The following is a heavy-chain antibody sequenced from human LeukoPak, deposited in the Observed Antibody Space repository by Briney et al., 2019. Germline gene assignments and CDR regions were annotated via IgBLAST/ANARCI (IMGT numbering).Heavy chain of an antibody. CDR1: GYTFTSYG. Sequence: ASVTVSCKASGYTFTSYGISWVRQAPGQGLEWMGIINPSGGSTNYAQRFQGRVTMTRDRSTSTVYMELSSLRSEDTAVYYCARVGGTTYYYDSSGYETNRAGYYYYMDVWGKGTTVTVSS. J-gene: IGHJ6*03. V-gene: IGHV1-46*01. D-gene: IGHD3-22*01. CDR2: INPSGGST. CDR3: ARVGGTTYYYDSSGYETNRAGYYYYMDV.